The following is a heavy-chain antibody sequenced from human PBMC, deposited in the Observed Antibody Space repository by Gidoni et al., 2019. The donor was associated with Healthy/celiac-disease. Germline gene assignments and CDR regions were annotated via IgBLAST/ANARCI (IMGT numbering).Heavy chain of an antibody. J-gene: IGHJ3*02. CDR1: GGSISSGSYY. D-gene: IGHD3-22*01. CDR2: IYTSGST. Sequence: QVQLQESGPGMVKPSQTLSRTCTVSGGSISSGSYYWSWIRKPAGKGLEWIGRIYTSGSTNYNPSLKSRVTMSVDTSKNQFSLKLSSVTAADTAVYYCAIGSTMIVAGYAFDIWGQGTMVTVSS. CDR3: AIGSTMIVAGYAFDI. V-gene: IGHV4-61*02.